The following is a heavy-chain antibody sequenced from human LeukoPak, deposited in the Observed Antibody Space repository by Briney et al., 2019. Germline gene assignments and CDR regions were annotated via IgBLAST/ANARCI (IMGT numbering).Heavy chain of an antibody. CDR2: ISYNGIDE. D-gene: IGHD2-15*01. CDR3: AKLGYGFDY. J-gene: IGHJ4*02. CDR1: GFTFRDYS. V-gene: IGHV3-30*18. Sequence: GGSLRLSCEVSGFTFRDYSIHWFRQAPGGGLEWVAHISYNGIDEHYAGSVKGRFTVSRDDSKSTAYLLMSGLTTEDTAFYYCAKLGYGFDYWGQGTLVIVSS.